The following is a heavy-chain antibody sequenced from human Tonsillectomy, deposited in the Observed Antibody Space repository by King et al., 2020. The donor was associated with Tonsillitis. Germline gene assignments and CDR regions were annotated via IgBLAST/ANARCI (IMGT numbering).Heavy chain of an antibody. V-gene: IGHV3-33*05. Sequence: VQLVESGGGVVRPGRSLRLSCAASRFTFSDYGMHWVRQAPGKGLEWVAIISYDGSNKYYADSVKGRFTISRDNSKNTLYLQMNSLRAEDTAVYYCARERYGTSSYYFDFWGQGTLVTVSS. J-gene: IGHJ4*02. D-gene: IGHD1-1*01. CDR1: RFTFSDYG. CDR3: ARERYGTSSYYFDF. CDR2: ISYDGSNK.